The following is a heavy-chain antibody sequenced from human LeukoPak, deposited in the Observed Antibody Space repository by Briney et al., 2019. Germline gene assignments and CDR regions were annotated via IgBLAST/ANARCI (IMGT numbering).Heavy chain of an antibody. CDR3: RFGEFGRYYYMDV. CDR2: IYHSGST. D-gene: IGHD3-10*01. CDR1: GYSISSGYY. V-gene: IGHV4-38-2*02. J-gene: IGHJ6*03. Sequence: SETLSLTCTVSGYSISSGYYWGWIRQPPGKGLEWIGSIYHSGSTYYNPSLKSRVTISVDTSKNQFSLKLSSVTAADTAVYYCRFGEFGRYYYMDVWGKGTTVTISS.